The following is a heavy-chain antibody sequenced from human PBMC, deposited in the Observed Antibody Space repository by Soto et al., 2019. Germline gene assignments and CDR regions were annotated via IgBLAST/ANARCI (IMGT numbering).Heavy chain of an antibody. D-gene: IGHD6-19*01. CDR3: AKDQLAVAGLNWFDP. J-gene: IGHJ5*02. CDR1: GFTFSSYA. V-gene: IGHV3-23*01. CDR2: ISGSGGST. Sequence: PGWSPRLSCAASGFTFSSYAMSWVRQAPGKGLEWVSVISGSGGSTYYADSVKGRFTISRDNSKNTLYLQMNSLRAEDTAVYYCAKDQLAVAGLNWFDPWGQGTLVTVSS.